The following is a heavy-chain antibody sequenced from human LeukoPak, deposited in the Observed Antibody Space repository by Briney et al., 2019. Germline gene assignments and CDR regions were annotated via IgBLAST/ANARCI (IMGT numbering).Heavy chain of an antibody. CDR1: GYTFTSYG. D-gene: IGHD3-22*01. V-gene: IGHV1-18*01. Sequence: ASVKVSCKASGYTFTSYGISWVRQAPGQGLEWMGWISAYNGNTNYAQKLQGRVTMTTDTSTSTAYMELRSLRSDDTAVYYCARPRNYYDNGGYYNWFDSWGQGTLVTVSS. CDR3: ARPRNYYDNGGYYNWFDS. CDR2: ISAYNGNT. J-gene: IGHJ5*01.